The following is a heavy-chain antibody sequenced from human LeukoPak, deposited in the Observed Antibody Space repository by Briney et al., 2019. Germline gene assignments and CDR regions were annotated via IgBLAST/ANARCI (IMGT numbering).Heavy chain of an antibody. V-gene: IGHV3-53*01. Sequence: GGSLRLSCAVSGFTVSSNDMSWVRQAPGEGLEWVSVLYSGGSTYYADSVKGRFTISRDNSKNTLSLEMNSLRAEDTAVYYCAKDGLYGSSGAFDIWGQGTMVTISS. CDR3: AKDGLYGSSGAFDI. CDR1: GFTVSSND. J-gene: IGHJ3*02. D-gene: IGHD6-6*01. CDR2: LYSGGST.